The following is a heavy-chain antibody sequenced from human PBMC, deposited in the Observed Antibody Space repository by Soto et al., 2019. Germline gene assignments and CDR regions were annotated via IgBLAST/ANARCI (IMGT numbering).Heavy chain of an antibody. V-gene: IGHV1-24*01. J-gene: IGHJ4*02. D-gene: IGHD3-10*01. CDR2: FDPEDGET. CDR1: GYILTELS. Sequence: QVQLVQSGAEVKKPGASVKVSCKVSGYILTELSMHWVRQAPGKGLEWMGGFDPEDGETIYAQKFHGSVTMTEDSSTDTAYMELSSVRSEETAVYYSATILYYYGSGSYLDHWGQGTLVTFSS. CDR3: ATILYYYGSGSYLDH.